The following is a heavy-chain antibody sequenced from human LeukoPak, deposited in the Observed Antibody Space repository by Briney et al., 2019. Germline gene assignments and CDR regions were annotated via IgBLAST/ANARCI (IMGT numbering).Heavy chain of an antibody. J-gene: IGHJ4*02. CDR2: LWYDGNNR. CDR3: ARDLRRVVVTANRTYYFDY. V-gene: IGHV3-33*01. CDR1: GFTFSSYD. Sequence: GGSLRLSCAASGFTFSSYDMHWVRQAPGKGLEWVAVLWYDGNNRYYADSVKGRFTISRDNSKNTLYLQMNSLRAEDTAVYYCARDLRRVVVTANRTYYFDYWGQGTLVTVSS. D-gene: IGHD2-21*02.